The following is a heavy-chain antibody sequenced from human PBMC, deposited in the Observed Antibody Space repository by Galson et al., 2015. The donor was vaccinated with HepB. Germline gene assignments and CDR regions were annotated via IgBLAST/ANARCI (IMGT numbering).Heavy chain of an antibody. J-gene: IGHJ4*02. CDR3: AKVGVYSRAGGDY. V-gene: IGHV3-23*01. CDR1: GFTFSTYA. CDR2: ISSRAGST. D-gene: IGHD6-19*01. Sequence: SLRLSCEASGFTFSTYAMSWVRQAPGKGLEWVSAISSRAGSTYYADSVKGRFTISRDNSKNTLYLQMNSLRVEDTAVYYCAKVGVYSRAGGDYWGQGTLVTVSS.